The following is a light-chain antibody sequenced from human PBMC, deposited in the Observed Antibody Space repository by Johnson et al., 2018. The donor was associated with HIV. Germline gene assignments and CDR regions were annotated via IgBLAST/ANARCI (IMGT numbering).Light chain of an antibody. J-gene: IGLJ1*01. CDR2: DNN. CDR3: GTWDSSLSAMG. CDR1: SSNIGNNY. V-gene: IGLV1-51*01. Sequence: QPVLTQPPSVSAAPGQKVTISCSGSSSNIGNNYVSWYQQLPGTAPKLLIYDNNKRPSGIPGRFSGSKSGPSATLGITGLQTGDEADYYCGTWDSSLSAMGLGTGTKVTVL.